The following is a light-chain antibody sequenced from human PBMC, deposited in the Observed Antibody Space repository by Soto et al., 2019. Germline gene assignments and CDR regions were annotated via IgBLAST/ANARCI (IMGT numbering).Light chain of an antibody. Sequence: QSALTQPASVSGSPGQSITISCIGTSSDVGGSKYVSWYQQHPGKAPKLMIYEVNNRPSGVSSRFSGSKSGNTASLTISGLQAVDETDYYCCSFTTSSTYVFGTGTKVTVL. CDR3: CSFTTSSTYV. J-gene: IGLJ1*01. CDR2: EVN. V-gene: IGLV2-14*01. CDR1: SSDVGGSKY.